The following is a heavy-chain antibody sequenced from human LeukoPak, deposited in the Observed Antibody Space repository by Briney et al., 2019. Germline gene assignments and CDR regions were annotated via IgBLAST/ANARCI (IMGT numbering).Heavy chain of an antibody. CDR3: AKKRNGIVVVPAAMDY. V-gene: IGHV3-23*01. D-gene: IGHD2-2*01. CDR2: ISGSGGST. Sequence: GGSLRLSCGASGFTFSSYAMSWVRQAPGKGLEWVSAISGSGGSTYYADSVKGRFTISRDNSKNTLYLQMNSLRAEDTAVYYCAKKRNGIVVVPAAMDYWGQGTLVTVSS. CDR1: GFTFSSYA. J-gene: IGHJ4*02.